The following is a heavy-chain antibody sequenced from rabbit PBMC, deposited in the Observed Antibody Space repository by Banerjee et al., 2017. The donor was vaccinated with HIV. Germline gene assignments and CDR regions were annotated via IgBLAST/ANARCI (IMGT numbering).Heavy chain of an antibody. Sequence: QLKETGGGLVHPGGSLTLSCKASGFDFSSHYMSWVRQAPGKGLVGIGIIYAGKGSTDYASWVNGRFTISSDNAQNTVDLQMNSLTAADTATYFCARGPYSYDDYGDYIEELYFNLWGPGTLVTVS. CDR2: IYAGKGST. CDR1: GFDFSSHY. V-gene: IGHV1S7*01. J-gene: IGHJ4*01. CDR3: ARGPYSYDDYGDYIEELYFNL. D-gene: IGHD2-1*01.